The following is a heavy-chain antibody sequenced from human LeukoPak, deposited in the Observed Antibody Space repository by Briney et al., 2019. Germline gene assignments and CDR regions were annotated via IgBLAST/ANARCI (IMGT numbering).Heavy chain of an antibody. Sequence: SETLSLTCTVSGGSISSSSYYWGWLRQPPGKGLGWIGTIYYSGSTYYNPSLKSRVTISVDTSKNQFSLKLSSVTAADTAVYYCARLDSIHLITYWGQGTLVTVSS. CDR2: IYYSGST. CDR1: GGSISSSSYY. J-gene: IGHJ4*02. V-gene: IGHV4-39*01. D-gene: IGHD3-16*01. CDR3: ARLDSIHLITY.